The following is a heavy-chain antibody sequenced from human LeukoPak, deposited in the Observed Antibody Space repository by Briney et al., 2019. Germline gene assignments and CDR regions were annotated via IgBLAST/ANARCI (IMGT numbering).Heavy chain of an antibody. Sequence: GGSLRLSCAASGFTFSSYAMSWVRQAPGKGLEWDSAISGSGGSTYYADSVKGRFTISRDNSKNTLYLQMNSLRAEDTAVYYCAKAYCSSTSCYTDYSYGMDVWGQGTTVTVSS. CDR3: AKAYCSSTSCYTDYSYGMDV. D-gene: IGHD2-2*02. V-gene: IGHV3-23*01. CDR2: ISGSGGST. J-gene: IGHJ6*02. CDR1: GFTFSSYA.